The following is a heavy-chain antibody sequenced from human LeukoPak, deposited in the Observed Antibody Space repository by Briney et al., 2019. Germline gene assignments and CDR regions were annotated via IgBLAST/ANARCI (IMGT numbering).Heavy chain of an antibody. CDR2: IYYSGST. D-gene: IGHD4-17*01. Sequence: PSQTLSLTCTVSGGSISSGGYYWSWIRQHPGKGLEWIGYIYYSGSTYYNPSLKSRVTISVDTSKNQFSLKLSSVTAADTAVYYCARDRGPDHGDYADYYYYGMDVWGQGTTVTVSS. V-gene: IGHV4-31*03. J-gene: IGHJ6*02. CDR1: GGSISSGGYY. CDR3: ARDRGPDHGDYADYYYYGMDV.